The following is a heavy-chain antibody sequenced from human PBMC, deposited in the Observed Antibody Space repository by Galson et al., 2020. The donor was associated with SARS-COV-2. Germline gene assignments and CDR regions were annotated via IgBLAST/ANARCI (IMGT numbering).Heavy chain of an antibody. J-gene: IGHJ4*02. D-gene: IGHD6-13*01. CDR1: GFTFSDHA. CDR3: ARDGYSSSWYAY. CDR2: ISSSSSYI. V-gene: IGHV3-21*01. Sequence: GGSLRLSCAASGFTFSDHAMHWVRQAPGKGLEWVSSISSSSSYIYYADSVKGRFTISRDNAKNSLYLQMNSLRAEDTAVYYCARDGYSSSWYAYWGQGTLVTVSS.